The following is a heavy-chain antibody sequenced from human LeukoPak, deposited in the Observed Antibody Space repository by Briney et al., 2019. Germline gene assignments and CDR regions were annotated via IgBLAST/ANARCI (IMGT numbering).Heavy chain of an antibody. CDR1: GFTFSSYG. D-gene: IGHD6-13*01. J-gene: IGHJ4*02. CDR2: ISYDGSNK. V-gene: IGHV3-30*18. Sequence: GGSLRLSCAASGFTFSSYGMHWVRQAPGKGLEWVAVISYDGSNKYYADSVKGRFTISRDNSKNTLYLQMNSLRAEDTAVYYCAKDPTGTAAAGPFGYWGQGTLVTVSS. CDR3: AKDPTGTAAAGPFGY.